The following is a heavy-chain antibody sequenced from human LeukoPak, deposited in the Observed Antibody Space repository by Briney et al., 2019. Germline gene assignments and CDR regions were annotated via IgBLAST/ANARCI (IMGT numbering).Heavy chain of an antibody. J-gene: IGHJ4*02. V-gene: IGHV3-30*04. CDR3: ARDGSGSYYFDY. Sequence: GGSLRLSCAASGFTFSSYAMHWVRQAPGKGLKWVAVISYDGSNKYYADSVKGRFTISRDNSKNTLYLQMNSLRAEDTAVYYCARDGSGSYYFDYWGQGTLVTVSS. D-gene: IGHD1-26*01. CDR2: ISYDGSNK. CDR1: GFTFSSYA.